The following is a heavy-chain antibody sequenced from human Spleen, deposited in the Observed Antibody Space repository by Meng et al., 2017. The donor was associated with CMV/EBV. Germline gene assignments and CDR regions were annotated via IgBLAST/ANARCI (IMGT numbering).Heavy chain of an antibody. D-gene: IGHD2-21*01. Sequence: GSLRLSCGVWRGSFSDNYWNGIRQTPGKGLAWIGEVSHGGRANYTPSLKSRVAISVNTAKNQFTLNLRSVSAADSGIYYCARGRSLWLWPSTWFDPWGLGISVTVSS. CDR2: VSHGGRA. CDR1: RGSFSDNY. V-gene: IGHV4-34*01. CDR3: ARGRSLWLWPSTWFDP. J-gene: IGHJ5*02.